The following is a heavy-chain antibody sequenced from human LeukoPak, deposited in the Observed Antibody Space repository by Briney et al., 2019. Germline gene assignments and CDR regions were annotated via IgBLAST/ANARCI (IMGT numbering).Heavy chain of an antibody. V-gene: IGHV1-2*02. J-gene: IGHJ5*02. Sequence: ASVKVSCKASGYTFTGYYMHWVRQAPGQGLEWMGWINPNSGGTNYARKFQGRVTMTRDTSISTAYMELSRLRSDDTAVYYCARWGSLEYYYDSSGYYYDWFDPWGQGTLVTVSS. CDR1: GYTFTGYY. CDR2: INPNSGGT. CDR3: ARWGSLEYYYDSSGYYYDWFDP. D-gene: IGHD3-22*01.